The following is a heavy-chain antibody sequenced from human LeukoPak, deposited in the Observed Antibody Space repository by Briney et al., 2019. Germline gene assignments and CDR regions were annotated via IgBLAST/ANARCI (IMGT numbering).Heavy chain of an antibody. V-gene: IGHV4-39*01. Sequence: SETLSLTCTVSGGSISSHYYWIWIRQPPGKGLEWIGSIYYSGSTYYNPSLKSRVTISVDTSKNQFSLKLSSVTAADTAVYYCARHRISSGSLDYWGQGTLVTVSS. CDR1: GGSISSHYY. D-gene: IGHD3-10*01. CDR3: ARHRISSGSLDY. CDR2: IYYSGST. J-gene: IGHJ4*02.